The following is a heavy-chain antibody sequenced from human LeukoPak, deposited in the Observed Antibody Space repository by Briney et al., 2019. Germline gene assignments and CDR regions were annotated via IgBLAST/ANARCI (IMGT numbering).Heavy chain of an antibody. CDR3: ARDYSSSWFRIDP. D-gene: IGHD6-13*01. J-gene: IGHJ5*02. V-gene: IGHV1-69*04. Sequence: ASVNVSCKASGGTFSSYAISWVRQAPGQGLEWMGRIIPILGIANYAQKFQGRVTITADKSTSTAYMELSSLRSEDTAVYYCARDYSSSWFRIDPWGQGTLVTVSS. CDR2: IIPILGIA. CDR1: GGTFSSYA.